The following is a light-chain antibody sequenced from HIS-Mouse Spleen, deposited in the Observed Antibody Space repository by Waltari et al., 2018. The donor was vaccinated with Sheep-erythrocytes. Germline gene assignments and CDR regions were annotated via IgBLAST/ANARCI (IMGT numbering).Light chain of an antibody. CDR2: GAS. CDR3: QQYNNWPPDT. CDR1: QSVSSN. V-gene: IGKV3-15*01. Sequence: IVITQSPATLSVSPGERATLPCRASQSVSSNLAWYQQKPGQAPRLLIYGASTRATGIPARFSGSGSGTEFTLTISSMQSEDFAVYYCQQYNNWPPDTFGQGTKLEIK. J-gene: IGKJ2*01.